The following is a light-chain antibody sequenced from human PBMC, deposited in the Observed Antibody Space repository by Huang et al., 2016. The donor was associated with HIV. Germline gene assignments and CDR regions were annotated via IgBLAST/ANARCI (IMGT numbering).Light chain of an antibody. CDR1: QSLLHYNGHNY. CDR3: MQALQTPYT. Sequence: DIVMTQSPLSLPVTPGEPASISCRSSQSLLHYNGHNYLSWYLQKPGQSPQVLIYLGSYRASGVPDRFSGRGSGTDFTLKISRVEAEDVGVYYCMQALQTPYTFGQGTKLEIK. CDR2: LGS. J-gene: IGKJ2*01. V-gene: IGKV2-28*01.